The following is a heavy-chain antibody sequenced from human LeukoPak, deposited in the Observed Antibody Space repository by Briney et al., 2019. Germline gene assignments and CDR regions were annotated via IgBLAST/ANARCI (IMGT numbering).Heavy chain of an antibody. J-gene: IGHJ5*02. CDR2: ISWNSGSI. CDR1: GFTFDDYA. CDR3: AKDEDYDILTEDWFDP. Sequence: GGSLRLSCAASGFTFDDYAMHWVRQAPGKGLEWVSGISWNSGSIGYADSVRGRFTISRDNAKNSLYLQMNSLRAEDTALYYCAKDEDYDILTEDWFDPWGQGTLVTVSS. V-gene: IGHV3-9*01. D-gene: IGHD3-9*01.